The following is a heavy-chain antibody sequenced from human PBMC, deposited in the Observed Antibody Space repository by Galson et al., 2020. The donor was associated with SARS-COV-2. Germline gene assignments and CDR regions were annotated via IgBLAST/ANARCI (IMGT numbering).Heavy chain of an antibody. CDR2: IYPGDSDT. J-gene: IGHJ6*02. D-gene: IGHD6-19*01. V-gene: IGHV5-51*01. CDR3: ARHGNSSGWYSDGQVLYYYDGMDV. Sequence: HGESLKISCKGSGYSFTSYWIGWVRQMPGKGLEWMGIIYPGDSDTRYSPSFQGQVTISADKSISTAYLQWSSLKASDTAMYYCARHGNSSGWYSDGQVLYYYDGMDVWGQGTTVTVSS. CDR1: GYSFTSYW.